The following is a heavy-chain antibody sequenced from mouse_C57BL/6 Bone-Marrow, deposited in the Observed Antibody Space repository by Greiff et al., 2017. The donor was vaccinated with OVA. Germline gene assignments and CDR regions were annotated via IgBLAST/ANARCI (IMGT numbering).Heavy chain of an antibody. Sequence: QVQLQQSGAELVKPGASVKISCKASGYAFSSYWMNWVKQRPGKGLEWIGQIYPGDGDTNYNGKFKGKATLTADKSSSTAYMQLSSLTSEDSAVYFCARAALYYDGSSHWYFDVWGTGTTVTVSS. CDR3: ARAALYYDGSSHWYFDV. CDR2: IYPGDGDT. CDR1: GYAFSSYW. D-gene: IGHD1-1*01. J-gene: IGHJ1*03. V-gene: IGHV1-80*01.